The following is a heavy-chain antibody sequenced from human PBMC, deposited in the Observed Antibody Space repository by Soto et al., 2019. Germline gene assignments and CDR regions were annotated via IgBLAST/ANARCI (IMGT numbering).Heavy chain of an antibody. CDR3: ARAKPWELGKNWYDP. CDR2: IYHSGST. D-gene: IGHD1-26*01. Sequence: LSLTCAVSGGSISSSNWWSWVRQPPGKGLEWIGEIYHSGSTNYNPSLKSRVTISVDKSKNQFSLKLSSVTAADTAVYYWARAKPWELGKNWYDPCGQGTLVTVSS. V-gene: IGHV4-4*02. J-gene: IGHJ5*02. CDR1: GGSISSSNW.